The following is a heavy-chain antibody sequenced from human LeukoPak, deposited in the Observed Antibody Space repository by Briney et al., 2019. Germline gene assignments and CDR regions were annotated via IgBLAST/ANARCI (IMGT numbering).Heavy chain of an antibody. CDR2: IIPILGIA. V-gene: IGHV1-69*04. Sequence: SVKVSCKASGGTFISYTISWVRQAPGQGLEWMGRIIPILGIANYAQKFQGRVTITADKSTSTAYMELSSLRSEDTAVYYCARESTVTTGAFDIWGQGTMVTVSS. D-gene: IGHD4-11*01. CDR3: ARESTVTTGAFDI. J-gene: IGHJ3*02. CDR1: GGTFISYT.